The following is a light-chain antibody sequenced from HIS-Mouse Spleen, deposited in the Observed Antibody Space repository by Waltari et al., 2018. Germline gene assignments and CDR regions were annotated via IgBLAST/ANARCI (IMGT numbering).Light chain of an antibody. Sequence: QSALTQPASVSGSPVQSITISCTGTSSDVGGYNYVSWYQQHPGKAPKLRIYDVSNRPSGVSNRFSGSTSGNTASLTISGLQAEDEADYYCSSYTSSSTVVFGGGTKLTVL. V-gene: IGLV2-14*03. J-gene: IGLJ2*01. CDR2: DVS. CDR1: SSDVGGYNY. CDR3: SSYTSSSTVV.